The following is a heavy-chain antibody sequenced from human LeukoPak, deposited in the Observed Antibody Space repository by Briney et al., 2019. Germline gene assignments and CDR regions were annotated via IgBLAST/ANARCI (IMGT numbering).Heavy chain of an antibody. CDR1: GFTFSSYS. CDR2: ISSSSSYI. D-gene: IGHD1-26*01. CDR3: ARGDVVGATTGFDY. J-gene: IGHJ4*02. V-gene: IGHV3-21*01. Sequence: PGGSLRLSCAASGFTFSSYSMNWVRQAPGKGLEWVSSISSSSSYIYYADPVKGRFTISRDNAKNSLYLQMNSLRAEDTAVYYCARGDVVGATTGFDYWGQGTLVTVSS.